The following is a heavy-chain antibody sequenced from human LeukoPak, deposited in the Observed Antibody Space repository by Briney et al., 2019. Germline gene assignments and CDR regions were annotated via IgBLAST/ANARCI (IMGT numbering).Heavy chain of an antibody. CDR1: AFIFKKYW. CDR2: IKEDGSET. D-gene: IGHD3-10*01. V-gene: IGHV3-7*01. CDR3: ALNPDYYGSGSFDY. Sequence: PGGSLRLSCAASAFIFKKYWMNWVRQVPGKGLECLANIKEDGSETYYADSVKGRFTISRDNPKNLLYLQMNSLRAEDTAVYYCALNPDYYGSGSFDYWXXGTXVXVSS. J-gene: IGHJ4*02.